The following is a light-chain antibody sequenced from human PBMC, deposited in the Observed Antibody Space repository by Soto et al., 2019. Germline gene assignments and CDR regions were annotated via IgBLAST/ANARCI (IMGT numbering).Light chain of an antibody. V-gene: IGLV1-44*01. Sequence: QSVLTQPPSASGTPGQRVTISCSGSSSNIGSNTVNWYQQLPGTAPKLLIYSNNQLPSGVPDRFSGSKSGTSASLAISGLQSEDEADYYCAAWDDSLSVLYVFGTGTKLTVL. CDR2: SNN. CDR3: AAWDDSLSVLYV. J-gene: IGLJ1*01. CDR1: SSNIGSNT.